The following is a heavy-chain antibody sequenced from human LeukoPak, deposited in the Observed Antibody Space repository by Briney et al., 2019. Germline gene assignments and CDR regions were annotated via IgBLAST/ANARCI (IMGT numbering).Heavy chain of an antibody. D-gene: IGHD6-19*01. Sequence: GASVKVSCKASGYTFTGYYMLWVRQAPGQGLEYMGWINPNSGGTNYAQKFQGRVTMTRDTSISTAYMELSRLRSDDTAVYYCARDGDSSGWYNWFDPWGQGTLVTVSS. CDR3: ARDGDSSGWYNWFDP. CDR2: INPNSGGT. CDR1: GYTFTGYY. J-gene: IGHJ5*02. V-gene: IGHV1-2*02.